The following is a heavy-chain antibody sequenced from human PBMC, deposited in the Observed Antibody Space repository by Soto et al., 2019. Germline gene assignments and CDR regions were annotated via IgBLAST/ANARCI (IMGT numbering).Heavy chain of an antibody. D-gene: IGHD3-3*01. Sequence: GGSLRLSCAASGFTFSSYGMHWVRQAPGKGLEWVAVISYDGSNKYYADSVKGRFTISRDNSKNTLYLQMNSLRAEDTAVYYCWAMSTIFGVAKNFDDSGQGTLVTVAS. J-gene: IGHJ4*02. CDR1: GFTFSSYG. CDR3: WAMSTIFGVAKNFDD. CDR2: ISYDGSNK. V-gene: IGHV3-30*03.